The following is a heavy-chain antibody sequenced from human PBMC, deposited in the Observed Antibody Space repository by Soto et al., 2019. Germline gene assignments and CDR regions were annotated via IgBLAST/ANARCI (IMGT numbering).Heavy chain of an antibody. J-gene: IGHJ6*03. CDR3: ARAPTGGCSGGTCYSSYYMDV. V-gene: IGHV1-8*01. D-gene: IGHD2-15*01. Sequence: ASVKVSCKASGYTFTTYDINWARQATGQGLEWMGWMNPNSGTTGYAQKFQGRVTMTKSTSLSTAYMELSSLRSEDTAVYYRARAPTGGCSGGTCYSSYYMDVWGEGTTVTVSS. CDR1: GYTFTTYD. CDR2: MNPNSGTT.